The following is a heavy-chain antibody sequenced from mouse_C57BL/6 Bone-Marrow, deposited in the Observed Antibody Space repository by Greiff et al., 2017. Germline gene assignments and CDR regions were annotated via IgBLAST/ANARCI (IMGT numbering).Heavy chain of an antibody. CDR1: GYTFTDYN. D-gene: IGHD1-1*01. CDR2: INPNNGGT. CDR3: ARSYYYGSSYEAY. Sequence: EVQLQQSGPELVKPGASVKMSCKASGYTFTDYNMHWVKQSHGKSLEWIGYINPNNGGTSYNQKFKGKATLTVNKSSSPAYMELRSLTSEDSAVYYCARSYYYGSSYEAYWGQGTLVTVSA. V-gene: IGHV1-22*01. J-gene: IGHJ3*01.